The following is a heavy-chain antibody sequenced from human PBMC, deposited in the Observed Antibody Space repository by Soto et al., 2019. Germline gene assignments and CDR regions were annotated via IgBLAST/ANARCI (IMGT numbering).Heavy chain of an antibody. CDR3: ARAPIPEIAGTTYSYGMDV. J-gene: IGHJ6*02. V-gene: IGHV1-3*01. D-gene: IGHD1-7*01. Sequence: GASVKVSCKASGYTFTSYAMHWVRQAPGQRLEWMGWINAGNGNTKYSQKFQGRVTITRDTSASTAYMELSSLRSEDTAVYYCARAPIPEIAGTTYSYGMDVWGQGTTVTVSS. CDR1: GYTFTSYA. CDR2: INAGNGNT.